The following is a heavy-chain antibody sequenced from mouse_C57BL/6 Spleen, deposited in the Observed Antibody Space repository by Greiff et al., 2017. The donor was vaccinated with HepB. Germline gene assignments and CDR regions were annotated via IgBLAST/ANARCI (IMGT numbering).Heavy chain of an antibody. V-gene: IGHV1-72*01. D-gene: IGHD2-1*01. Sequence: VQLKEPGAELVKPGASVKLSCKASGYTFTSYWMHWVKQRPGRGLEWIGRIDPNSGGTKYNEKFKSKATLTVDKPSSTAYMQLSSLTSEDSAVYYCARSFYYGNYGGYFDYWGQGTTLTVSS. CDR2: IDPNSGGT. CDR3: ARSFYYGNYGGYFDY. CDR1: GYTFTSYW. J-gene: IGHJ2*01.